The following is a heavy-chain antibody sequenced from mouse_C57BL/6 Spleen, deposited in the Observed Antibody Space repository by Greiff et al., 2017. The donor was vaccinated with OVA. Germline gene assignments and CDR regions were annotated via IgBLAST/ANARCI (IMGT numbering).Heavy chain of an antibody. CDR1: GYTFTSYW. J-gene: IGHJ3*01. Sequence: QVQLQQPGAELVKPGASVKLSCKASGYTFTSYWLQWVKQRPGQGLEWIGEIDPSDSYTNYNQKFKGKATLTVDTSSSTAYMQLSSLTSEDSAVYYCARYDDYDEGLAYWGQGTLVTVSA. D-gene: IGHD2-4*01. CDR2: IDPSDSYT. CDR3: ARYDDYDEGLAY. V-gene: IGHV1-50*01.